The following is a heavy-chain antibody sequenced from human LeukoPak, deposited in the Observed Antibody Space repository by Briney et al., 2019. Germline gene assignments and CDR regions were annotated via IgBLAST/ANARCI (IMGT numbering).Heavy chain of an antibody. J-gene: IGHJ6*03. Sequence: SETLSLTCAVYGGSFSGYYWSWIRQPPGKGLEWIGEINHSGSTNYNPSLKSRVTISVDTSKNQFSLKLSSVTAADTAVYYCARRPGVCSSTSCYSYYYYMDVWGRGTTVTISS. CDR1: GGSFSGYY. V-gene: IGHV4-34*01. D-gene: IGHD2-2*01. CDR3: ARRPGVCSSTSCYSYYYYMDV. CDR2: INHSGST.